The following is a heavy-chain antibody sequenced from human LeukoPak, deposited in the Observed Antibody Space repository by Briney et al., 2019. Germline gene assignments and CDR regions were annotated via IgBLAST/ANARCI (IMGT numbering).Heavy chain of an antibody. CDR1: GFTFSSYA. V-gene: IGHV3-23*01. J-gene: IGHJ3*02. CDR3: AKEPDAFDI. CDR2: ISGSGGAGT. Sequence: SGGSLRLSCAGSGFTFSSYAMSWVRQAPGKGLEWVSTISGSGGAGTYYADSVKGRFTVSRDNSRNTLYLPMNSLRAEDTAVYYCAKEPDAFDIWGQGTMVTVSS.